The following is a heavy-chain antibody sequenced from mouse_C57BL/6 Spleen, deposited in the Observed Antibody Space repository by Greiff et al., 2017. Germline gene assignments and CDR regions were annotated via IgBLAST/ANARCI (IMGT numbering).Heavy chain of an antibody. V-gene: IGHV1-15*01. CDR1: GYTFTDYE. J-gene: IGHJ3*01. D-gene: IGHD1-1*01. Sequence: VKLQESGAELVRPGASVTLSCKASGYTFTDYEMHWVKQTPVHGLEWIGAIDPETGGTAYNQKFKGKAILTADKSSSTAYMELRSLTSEDSAVYYCTRNHYYGSSYPFAYWGQGTLVTVSA. CDR3: TRNHYYGSSYPFAY. CDR2: IDPETGGT.